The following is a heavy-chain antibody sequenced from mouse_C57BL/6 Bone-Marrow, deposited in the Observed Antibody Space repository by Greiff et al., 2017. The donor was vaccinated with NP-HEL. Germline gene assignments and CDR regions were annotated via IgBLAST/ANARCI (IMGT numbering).Heavy chain of an antibody. Sequence: VHVKQSGAELVRPGASVKLSCTASGFNIKDDYMHWVKQRPEQGLEWIGWIDPENGDTEYASKFQGKATITADTSSNTAYLQLSSLTSEDTAVYYCTTISNWDAYWGQGTLVTVSA. CDR1: GFNIKDDY. D-gene: IGHD4-1*01. V-gene: IGHV14-4*01. CDR2: IDPENGDT. J-gene: IGHJ3*01. CDR3: TTISNWDAY.